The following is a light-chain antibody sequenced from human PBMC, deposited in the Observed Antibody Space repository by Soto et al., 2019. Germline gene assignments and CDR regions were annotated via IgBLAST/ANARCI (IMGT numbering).Light chain of an antibody. J-gene: IGKJ1*01. CDR2: AAS. CDR3: QQSYRTPPWT. V-gene: IGKV1-39*01. Sequence: DIQMTQSPSSLSASVGDRVTITCRASQSISSYLNWYQQKPGKAPKLLIYAASSLQSGVPSRFSGSGSGTDFTLTISSLQPEDVATYYCQQSYRTPPWTFGQGTKVEIK. CDR1: QSISSY.